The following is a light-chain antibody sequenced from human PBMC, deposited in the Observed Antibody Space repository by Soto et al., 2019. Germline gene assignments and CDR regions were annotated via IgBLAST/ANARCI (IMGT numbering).Light chain of an antibody. Sequence: DIQMTQSPSTLSASVGDRVTITCRASQSISSWLAWYQQKPGKAPKLLIYDASSLESGVPSRFSGSGSGTEFPLTISSLQPDDFATYYCQQYNIPWTFGQGTKVEIK. V-gene: IGKV1-5*01. J-gene: IGKJ1*01. CDR3: QQYNIPWT. CDR1: QSISSW. CDR2: DAS.